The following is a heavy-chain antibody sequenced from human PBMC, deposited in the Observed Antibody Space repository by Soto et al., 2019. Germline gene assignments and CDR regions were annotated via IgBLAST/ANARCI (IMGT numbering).Heavy chain of an antibody. D-gene: IGHD2-21*01. CDR3: ARTYVIVSSIWFEP. CDR1: GFSLNNGRMG. J-gene: IGHJ5*02. V-gene: IGHV2-26*01. Sequence: QVTLKESGPVLVKPTETLTLTCTVSGFSLNNGRMGVAWIRQPPGKALEWLAHIFPNDQESYSTALKTSLTISKDTSGSQVVLTMTNMDPVDTATYFFARTYVIVSSIWFEPWGQGTLVTVSS. CDR2: IFPNDQE.